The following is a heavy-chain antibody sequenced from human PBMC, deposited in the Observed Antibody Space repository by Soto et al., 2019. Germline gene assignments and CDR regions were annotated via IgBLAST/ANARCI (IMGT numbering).Heavy chain of an antibody. CDR3: ATAGITMVRGVALPHDAFDI. CDR2: FDPEDGET. CDR1: GYTLTELS. V-gene: IGHV1-24*01. J-gene: IGHJ3*02. D-gene: IGHD3-10*01. Sequence: QVQLVQSGAEVKKPGASVKVSCKVSGYTLTELSMHWVRQAPGKGLEWMGGFDPEDGETIYAQKFQGRVTMTEDTSTDTAYMELSSLRSEDTAVYYCATAGITMVRGVALPHDAFDIWGQGTMVTVSS.